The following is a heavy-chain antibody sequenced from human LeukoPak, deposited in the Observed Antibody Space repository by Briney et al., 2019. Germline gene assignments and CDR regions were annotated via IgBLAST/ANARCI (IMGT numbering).Heavy chain of an antibody. D-gene: IGHD3-22*01. CDR3: ARSSRITMIVVVTKGGFDY. V-gene: IGHV1-46*01. CDR2: INPSGGST. J-gene: IGHJ4*02. Sequence: ASVKVSCKASGHTFTSYYMHWVRQAPGQGLEWMGIINPSGGSTSYAQKFQGRVTMTRDTSTSTVYMELSSLRSEDTAVYYCARSSRITMIVVVTKGGFDYWGQGTLVTVSS. CDR1: GHTFTSYY.